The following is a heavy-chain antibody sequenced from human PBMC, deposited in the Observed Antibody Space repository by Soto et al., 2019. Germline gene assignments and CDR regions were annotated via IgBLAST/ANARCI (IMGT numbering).Heavy chain of an antibody. CDR1: GFSFSDYS. V-gene: IGHV3-48*02. J-gene: IGHJ4*02. D-gene: IGHD2-21*02. CDR2: ISSSSDNT. Sequence: LVESGGGLVYPGGSLRLSCVASGFSFSDYSMNWVRQAPGKGLQWVSYISSSSDNTYYADSVKGRFTVSRDNAKNALFLQMNSLIDDDTATYYCARLPKGSLVTAWGQGTRVTVSS. CDR3: ARLPKGSLVTA.